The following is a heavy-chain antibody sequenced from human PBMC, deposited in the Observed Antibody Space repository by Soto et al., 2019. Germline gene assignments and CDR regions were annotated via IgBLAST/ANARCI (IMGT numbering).Heavy chain of an antibody. Sequence: GGSLRFSCLASGFTFSDFAMTWVRHVPGRGLEWVASLDGAGGSTYYAESVRGRFSISRDNSQNTLFLQMKRLTVDDTAIYYCAAPRDEYGSGVSWFTYVMAICGQGTTVTVS. V-gene: IGHV3-23*01. CDR1: GFTFSDFA. D-gene: IGHD3-10*01. CDR3: AAPRDEYGSGVSWFTYVMAI. CDR2: LDGAGGST. J-gene: IGHJ6*02.